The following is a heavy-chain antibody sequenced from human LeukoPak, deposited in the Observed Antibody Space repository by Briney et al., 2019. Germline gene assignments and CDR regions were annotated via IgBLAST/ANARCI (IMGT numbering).Heavy chain of an antibody. CDR3: ARDLYYDILTGYYPFDY. D-gene: IGHD3-9*01. V-gene: IGHV3-48*04. J-gene: IGHJ4*02. CDR2: IGSSSSTI. Sequence: PGGSLRLSCAASGFTFNSYGMSWVRQAPGKGLEWVSYIGSSSSTIYYAGSVKGRFTISRDNAKNSLYLQMNSLRAEDTAVYYCARDLYYDILTGYYPFDYWGQGTLVTVSS. CDR1: GFTFNSYG.